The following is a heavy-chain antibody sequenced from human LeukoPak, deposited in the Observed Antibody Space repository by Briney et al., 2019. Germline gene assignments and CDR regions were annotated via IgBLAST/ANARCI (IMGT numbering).Heavy chain of an antibody. CDR1: GGSISSGGYS. J-gene: IGHJ5*02. D-gene: IGHD3-22*01. CDR3: AREGDSSGYYNWFDP. V-gene: IGHV4-30-2*01. Sequence: SETLSLTCAVSGGSISSGGYSWSWIRQPPGKGLEWIGYIYHSGSTYYNPSLKSRVTISVDRSKNQFSLKLSSVTAADTAVYYCAREGDSSGYYNWFDPWAREPWSPSPQ. CDR2: IYHSGST.